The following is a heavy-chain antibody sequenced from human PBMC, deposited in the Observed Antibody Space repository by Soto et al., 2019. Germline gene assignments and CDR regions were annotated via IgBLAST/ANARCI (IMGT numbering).Heavy chain of an antibody. CDR2: IYYSGST. CDR3: ARGGDYYGSGSYRYYYGMDV. J-gene: IGHJ6*02. V-gene: IGHV4-59*01. CDR1: GGAISSYY. D-gene: IGHD3-10*01. Sequence: QVQLQESGPGLVKPSETLSLTCTVSGGAISSYYWSWIRQPPGKGLEWIGYIYYSGSTNYNPSLKSRFSISLDTSKNQFSRKLSSVTAADTAVYYCARGGDYYGSGSYRYYYGMDVWGQGTTVTVSS.